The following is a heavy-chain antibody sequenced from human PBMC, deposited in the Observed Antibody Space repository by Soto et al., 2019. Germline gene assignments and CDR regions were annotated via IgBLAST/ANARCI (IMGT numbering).Heavy chain of an antibody. CDR1: GFTFSGSA. CDR2: IRSKANNYAT. D-gene: IGHD4-17*01. Sequence: DVQLVESGGGLVQPGESLKLSCADSGFTFSGSAMHWVRQASGKGLEWVGRIRSKANNYATAYAASVKGRFTISRDDSKNTAYLQMNSLKSEDTAVYYCTRGYGDYVRDYWGQGTLVTVSS. V-gene: IGHV3-73*01. J-gene: IGHJ4*02. CDR3: TRGYGDYVRDY.